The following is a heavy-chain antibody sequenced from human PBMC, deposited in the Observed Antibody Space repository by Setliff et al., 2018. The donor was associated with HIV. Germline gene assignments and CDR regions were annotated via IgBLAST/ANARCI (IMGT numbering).Heavy chain of an antibody. CDR1: GFNFNIYA. CDR3: ASHRSVYYFDY. CDR2: ISYDGNNR. J-gene: IGHJ4*02. V-gene: IGHV3-30*04. Sequence: GGSLRLSCAASGFNFNIYAMHWVRQSPGKGLEWVAIISYDGNNRYFSDSVKGRFTISRDNSKNTLFLQMESLRPEDTAVYYCASHRSVYYFDYWGQGTLVTVSS.